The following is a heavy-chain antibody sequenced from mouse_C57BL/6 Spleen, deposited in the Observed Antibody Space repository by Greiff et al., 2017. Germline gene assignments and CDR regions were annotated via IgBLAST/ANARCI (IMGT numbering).Heavy chain of an antibody. J-gene: IGHJ3*01. CDR1: GFTFSDYG. D-gene: IGHD1-1*01. V-gene: IGHV5-17*01. CDR3: ARPLYYGSSPWFAY. CDR2: ISSGSSTI. Sequence: EVQVVESGGGLVKPGGSLKLSCAASGFTFSDYGMHWVRQAPEKGLEWVAYISSGSSTIYYADTVKGRFTISRDNAKNTLFLQMTSLRSEDTAMYYCARPLYYGSSPWFAYWGQGTLVTVSA.